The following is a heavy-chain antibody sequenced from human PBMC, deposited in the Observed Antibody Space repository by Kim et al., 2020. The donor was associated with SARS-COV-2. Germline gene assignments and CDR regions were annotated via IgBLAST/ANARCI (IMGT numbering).Heavy chain of an antibody. V-gene: IGHV4-30-2*01. CDR1: GGSISSGGYS. CDR2: IYHSGST. J-gene: IGHJ6*02. D-gene: IGHD2-2*01. Sequence: SETLSLTCAVSGGSISSGGYSWSWIRQPPGKGLEWIGYIYHSGSTYYNPSLKSRVTISVDRSKNQFSLKLSSVTAADTAVYYCARYVVPAANLAGGGMDVWGQGTTVTVSS. CDR3: ARYVVPAANLAGGGMDV.